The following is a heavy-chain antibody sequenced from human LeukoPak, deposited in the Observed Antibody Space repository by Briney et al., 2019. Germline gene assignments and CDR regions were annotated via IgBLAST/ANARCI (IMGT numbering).Heavy chain of an antibody. CDR3: ARSGYVVVPAAMLYYYYYMDV. Sequence: VASVKVSCKASGYTFTRYRMNWVRQAPGLGLEWMGWINTNTGNPTYVQGFTGRFVFSLDTSVSTAYLQISSLKAEDTAVYYCARSGYVVVPAAMLYYYYYMDVWGKGTTVTVSS. J-gene: IGHJ6*03. V-gene: IGHV7-4-1*02. CDR1: GYTFTRYR. D-gene: IGHD2-2*01. CDR2: INTNTGNP.